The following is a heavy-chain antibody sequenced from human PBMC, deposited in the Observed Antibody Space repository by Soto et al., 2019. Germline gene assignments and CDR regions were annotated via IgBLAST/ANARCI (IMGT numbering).Heavy chain of an antibody. V-gene: IGHV1-46*01. D-gene: IGHD2-8*01. CDR3: ARNNRKETWVEGLNALDV. CDR2: FNPAGSVT. CDR1: GISFINHY. J-gene: IGHJ6*02. Sequence: QVQLLQSGAEVKKPGASVKVSCKASGISFINHYVHWVRQAPGQGPEWMGVFNPAGSVTVYALKPQDKLTPIRDTATSTVYMELNSLKFEDTAMDYCARNNRKETWVEGLNALDVRGHGTTVTV.